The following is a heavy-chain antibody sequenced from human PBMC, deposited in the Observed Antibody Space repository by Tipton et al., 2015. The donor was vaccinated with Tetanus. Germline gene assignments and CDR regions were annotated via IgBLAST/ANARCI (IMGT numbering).Heavy chain of an antibody. V-gene: IGHV4-59*08. D-gene: IGHD3-9*01. J-gene: IGHJ4*02. CDR1: GGSISSYY. CDR2: IYYSGST. CDR3: ARLSYDILTGYHYDY. Sequence: TLSLTCTVSGGSISSYYWSWIRQPPGKGLEWIGYIYYSGSTNCNPSLKSRVTISVDTSKNQFSPKLSSVTAADTAVYYCARLSYDILTGYHYDYWGQGTLVTVSS.